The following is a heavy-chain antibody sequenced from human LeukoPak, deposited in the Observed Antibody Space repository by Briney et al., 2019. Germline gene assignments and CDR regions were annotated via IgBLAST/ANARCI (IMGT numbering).Heavy chain of an antibody. D-gene: IGHD1-1*01. Sequence: TGGSLRLSCAASGFIVSSNYMSWVRQVPGKGLEWISVIYSGGTTYYADSVKGRFTISRDNSKNTLYLQMSSLRAEDTAVYYCAKTGNPATGDYWGQGTLVTVSS. J-gene: IGHJ4*02. CDR2: IYSGGTT. V-gene: IGHV3-53*01. CDR1: GFIVSSNY. CDR3: AKTGNPATGDY.